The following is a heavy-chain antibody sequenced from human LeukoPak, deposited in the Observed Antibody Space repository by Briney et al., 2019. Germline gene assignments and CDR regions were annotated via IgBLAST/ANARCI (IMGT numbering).Heavy chain of an antibody. D-gene: IGHD3-22*01. CDR3: AKLHGYYYDSSGYYFDY. V-gene: IGHV3-23*01. J-gene: IGHJ4*02. CDR1: EFTFSSYW. CDR2: ISGSGGST. Sequence: GGSLRLSCVASEFTFSSYWMTWVRQAPGKGLEWVSAISGSGGSTYYADSVKGRFTISRDNSKNTLYLQMNSLRAEDTAVYYCAKLHGYYYDSSGYYFDYWGQGTLVTVSS.